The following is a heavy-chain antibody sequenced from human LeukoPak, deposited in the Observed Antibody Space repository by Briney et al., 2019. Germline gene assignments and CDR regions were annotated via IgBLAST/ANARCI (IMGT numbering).Heavy chain of an antibody. Sequence: PSETLSLTCTVSGGSISSYYWSWIRQPAGKGLEWIGRIYTSGSTNYNPSLKSRVTMSVDTSKNQFSLKLSSVTAADTAVYYCARNYGSGSYYLAAHYYYYMDVWGKGTTVTVSS. J-gene: IGHJ6*03. V-gene: IGHV4-4*07. CDR3: ARNYGSGSYYLAAHYYYYMDV. CDR1: GGSISSYY. CDR2: IYTSGST. D-gene: IGHD3-10*01.